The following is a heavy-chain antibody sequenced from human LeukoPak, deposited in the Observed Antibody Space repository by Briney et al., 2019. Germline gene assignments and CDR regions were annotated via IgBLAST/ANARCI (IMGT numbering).Heavy chain of an antibody. D-gene: IGHD6-19*01. CDR1: GFTFSSYA. J-gene: IGHJ4*02. V-gene: IGHV3-74*01. CDR3: ARVIAVAGNYYFDY. CDR2: INSDGSST. Sequence: PGGSLRLSCAASGFTFSSYAMHWVRQAPGKGLVWVSRINSDGSSTSYADSVKGRFTISRDNAKNTLYLQMNSLRAEDTAVYYCARVIAVAGNYYFDYWGQGTLVTVSS.